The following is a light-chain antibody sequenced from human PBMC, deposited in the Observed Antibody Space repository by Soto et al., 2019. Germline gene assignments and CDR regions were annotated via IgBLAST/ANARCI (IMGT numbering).Light chain of an antibody. J-gene: IGKJ4*01. CDR1: QDITNS. Sequence: DIHMTQSPSTLSASLGDRVTITFQASQDITNSLNWYQQKPGKAPKLLIYDASILETGVPSRFSGSGSGTDFTFTISSLQPEDIATFFCQQYHNLPLTFGGGTKVDIK. CDR3: QQYHNLPLT. V-gene: IGKV1-33*01. CDR2: DAS.